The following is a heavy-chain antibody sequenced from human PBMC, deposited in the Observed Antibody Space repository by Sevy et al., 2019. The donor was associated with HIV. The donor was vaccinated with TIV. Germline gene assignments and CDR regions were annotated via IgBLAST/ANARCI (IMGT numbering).Heavy chain of an antibody. CDR3: AGENAWGRGYS. Sequence: SETLSLTCTVSGGSITSLYWNWIRQPPGKGLEWIANIYYNGHINYNPSLKSRVTLSIDTSKNQFSLRLSSVTAADTAMYYCAGENAWGRGYSWGQGTLVTVS. CDR2: IYYNGHI. J-gene: IGHJ4*02. V-gene: IGHV4-59*08. CDR1: GGSITSLY. D-gene: IGHD1-26*01.